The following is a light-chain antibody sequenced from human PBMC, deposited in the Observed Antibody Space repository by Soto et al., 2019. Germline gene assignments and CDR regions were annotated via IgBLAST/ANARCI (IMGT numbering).Light chain of an antibody. CDR1: QSIGSN. CDR2: AAS. J-gene: IGKJ5*01. CDR3: QQYNNWSLIT. Sequence: EIVMTQSPATLSVSPGERATLSCRTSQSIGSNVGWYQQKPGQAPRLLIYAASTRATGIPARFSGSGSGTEFTLTISSLQSEDSAVYYCQQYNNWSLITFGQGTRLEIK. V-gene: IGKV3-15*01.